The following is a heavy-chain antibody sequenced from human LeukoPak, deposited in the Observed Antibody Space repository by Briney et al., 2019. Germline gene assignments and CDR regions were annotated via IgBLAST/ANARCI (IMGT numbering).Heavy chain of an antibody. J-gene: IGHJ5*02. Sequence: SQTLSLTCTVSGGSISSGSYYWSWIRQPAGKGLEWIGRIYTSGSTNYNPSLKSRVTISVDTSKNQFSLKLSSVTAADTAVYYCARDFGYSSSLKWFDPWGQGTLVTVSS. CDR3: ARDFGYSSSLKWFDP. D-gene: IGHD6-13*01. CDR1: GGSISSGSYY. V-gene: IGHV4-61*02. CDR2: IYTSGST.